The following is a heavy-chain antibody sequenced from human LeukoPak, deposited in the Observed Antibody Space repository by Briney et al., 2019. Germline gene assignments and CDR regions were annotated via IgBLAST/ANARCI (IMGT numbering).Heavy chain of an antibody. CDR3: ATWAFYHSLDV. Sequence: GGSLGLSCAAPGFTLGAFAMHWVRQAPGKGLEWVSLIDKDGRKTYYADSVKGRFTISRDNSKNSLYLQMTSLRTEDTALYYCATWAFYHSLDVWGQGATVTVSS. V-gene: IGHV3-43*02. J-gene: IGHJ6*02. CDR1: GFTLGAFA. D-gene: IGHD1-26*01. CDR2: IDKDGRKT.